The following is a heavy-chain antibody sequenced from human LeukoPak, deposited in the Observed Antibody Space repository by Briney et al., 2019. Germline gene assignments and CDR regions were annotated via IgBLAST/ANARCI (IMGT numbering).Heavy chain of an antibody. J-gene: IGHJ4*02. CDR1: GFTFSSYG. Sequence: PGGSLRLSCAASGFTFSSYGMHWVRQAPGKGLEWVAFIRYDGSNKYYADSVKGRFTISRDNSKNTLYLQMNSLRAEDTAVYYCARDSRVSSGYYYAGYYFDYWGQGTLVTVSS. D-gene: IGHD3-22*01. CDR3: ARDSRVSSGYYYAGYYFDY. CDR2: IRYDGSNK. V-gene: IGHV3-30*02.